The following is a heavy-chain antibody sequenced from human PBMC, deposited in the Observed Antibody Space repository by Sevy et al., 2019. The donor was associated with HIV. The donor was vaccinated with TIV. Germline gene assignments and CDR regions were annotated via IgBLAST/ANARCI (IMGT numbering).Heavy chain of an antibody. CDR2: FSFGCGKI. CDR1: GFTFSKYS. CDR3: AREGCTKPHDY. J-gene: IGHJ4*02. V-gene: IGHV3-23*01. Sequence: GGSLRLSCAASGFTFSKYSMSWIRQTPGKVLEWVSTFSFGCGKINYADSVKGRFTISRDDSRNTFYLQMNSLRAEDTAIYSCAREGCTKPHDYWGQGTVVTVSS. D-gene: IGHD2-8*01.